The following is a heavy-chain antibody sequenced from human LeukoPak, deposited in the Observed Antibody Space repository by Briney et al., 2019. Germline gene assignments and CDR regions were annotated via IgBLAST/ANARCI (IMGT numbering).Heavy chain of an antibody. CDR2: IYHSGST. CDR3: ARVWVREQQLVRSPPPKNQYYFDY. D-gene: IGHD6-13*01. V-gene: IGHV4-30-2*01. CDR1: GGSISSGGYY. J-gene: IGHJ4*02. Sequence: PSETLSLTCTVSGGSISSGGYYWSWIRQPPGKGLEWIGYIYHSGSTYYNPSLKSRVTISVDRSKNQFSLKLSSVTAADTAVYYCARVWVREQQLVRSPPPKNQYYFDYWAREPWSPSPQ.